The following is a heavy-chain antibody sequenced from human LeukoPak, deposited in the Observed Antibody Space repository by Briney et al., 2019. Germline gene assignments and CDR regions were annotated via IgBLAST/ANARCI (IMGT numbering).Heavy chain of an antibody. CDR3: ARDTIQPGLIDD. J-gene: IGHJ4*02. CDR2: INSGGDDI. CDR1: GFTFSLYA. D-gene: IGHD2-2*01. V-gene: IGHV3-21*05. Sequence: PGGSLRLSCAASGFTFSLYAMNWVRQAPGKGLEWISYINSGGDDIHYAASVRGRFTISRDDARNTLYLQLSSRRAEDTAVYYCARDTIQPGLIDDWGQGTLVTVSS.